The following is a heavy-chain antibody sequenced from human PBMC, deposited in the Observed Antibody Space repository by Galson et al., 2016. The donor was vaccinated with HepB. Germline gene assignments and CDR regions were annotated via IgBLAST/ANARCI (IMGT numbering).Heavy chain of an antibody. CDR3: ARAASYGDYVGASGDAFDI. D-gene: IGHD4-17*01. V-gene: IGHV3-30*04. CDR1: GFTFSSYA. Sequence: SLRLSCAASGFTFSSYAMHWVRQAPGKGLEWVAAISFDGSNQHYADSVKGRFTISRDDSQNTLYLQMGSLRADDTAVYYCARAASYGDYVGASGDAFDIWGQGTMVTVSS. CDR2: ISFDGSNQ. J-gene: IGHJ3*02.